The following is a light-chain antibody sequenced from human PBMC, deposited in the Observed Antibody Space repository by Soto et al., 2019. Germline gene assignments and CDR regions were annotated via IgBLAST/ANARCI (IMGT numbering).Light chain of an antibody. V-gene: IGKV3-11*01. CDR2: DAS. Sequence: EIVLTQYTATLSLSPGERSTLSCRASQSVSSYLAWYQQKPGQAPRLLIYDASNRATGIPARFSGSGSGTEFTLTISSLQSEDFAVYYCQQYNNWRTFGQGTKVDIK. CDR1: QSVSSY. CDR3: QQYNNWRT. J-gene: IGKJ1*01.